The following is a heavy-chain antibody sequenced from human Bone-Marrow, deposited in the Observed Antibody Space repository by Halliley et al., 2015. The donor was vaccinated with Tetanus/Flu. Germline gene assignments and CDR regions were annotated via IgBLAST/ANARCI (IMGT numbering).Heavy chain of an antibody. D-gene: IGHD1-26*01. Sequence: LEGIGYIYYSGSTYYNPSLKSRVTISVDTSNNQFSLKLSSVTAADTAVYFCARASGSGNWFDPWGQGTLVTVSS. CDR2: IYYSGST. J-gene: IGHJ5*02. CDR3: ARASGSGNWFDP. V-gene: IGHV4-31*02.